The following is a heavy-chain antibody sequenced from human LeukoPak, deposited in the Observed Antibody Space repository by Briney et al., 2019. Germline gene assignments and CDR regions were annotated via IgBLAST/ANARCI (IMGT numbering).Heavy chain of an antibody. D-gene: IGHD1-26*01. Sequence: GGSLRLSCAASGFTFDEYDMSWVRQAPGKGLEWVSGIDWNGGSTGYADSVKGRFTISRDNAKNSLYLQMDSLGPEDTAVYYCARDPYSGNYGTYYYYYMDVWGKGTTVTISS. CDR3: ARDPYSGNYGTYYYYYMDV. CDR2: IDWNGGST. V-gene: IGHV3-20*04. CDR1: GFTFDEYD. J-gene: IGHJ6*03.